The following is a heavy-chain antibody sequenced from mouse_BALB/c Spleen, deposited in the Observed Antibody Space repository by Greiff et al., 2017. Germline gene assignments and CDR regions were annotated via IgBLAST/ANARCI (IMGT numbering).Heavy chain of an antibody. Sequence: EVQLQQSGPELVKPGASVKISCKASGYTFTDYNMHWVKQSHGKSLEWIGYIYPYNGGTGYNQKFKSKATLTVDNSSSTAYMELRSLTSEDSAVYYCARGYRYDGYYFDYWGQGTTLTVSS. D-gene: IGHD2-14*01. J-gene: IGHJ2*01. CDR1: GYTFTDYN. CDR2: IYPYNGGT. V-gene: IGHV1S29*02. CDR3: ARGYRYDGYYFDY.